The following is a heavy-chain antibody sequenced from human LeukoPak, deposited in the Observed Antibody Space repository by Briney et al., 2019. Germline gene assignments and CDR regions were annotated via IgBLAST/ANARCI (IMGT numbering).Heavy chain of an antibody. V-gene: IGHV3-21*01. J-gene: IGHJ4*02. CDR2: IASSSSYT. CDR3: TKVRTFAVAGTFDY. Sequence: PGGSLRLSCAASGFTFRDYTMNWVRQAPGKGLEWVSSIASSSSYTYYAHSVKGRFTISRDNAKNSLYLQMSSLRVADTAVYYCTKVRTFAVAGTFDYWGQGTLVTVSS. D-gene: IGHD6-19*01. CDR1: GFTFRDYT.